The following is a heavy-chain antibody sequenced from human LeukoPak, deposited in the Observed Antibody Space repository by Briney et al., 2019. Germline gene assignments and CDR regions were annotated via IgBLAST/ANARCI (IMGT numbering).Heavy chain of an antibody. CDR2: IYTSGST. D-gene: IGHD2-2*01. CDR3: ASCSTLYYYMDV. Sequence: PGGSLRLSCAASGFSFSSFSMNWVRQPPGKGLEWIGYIYTSGSTNYNPSLKSRVTISVDTSKNQFSLKLSSVTAADTAVYYCASCSTLYYYMDVWGKGTTVTVSS. J-gene: IGHJ6*03. V-gene: IGHV4-4*09. CDR1: GFSFSSFS.